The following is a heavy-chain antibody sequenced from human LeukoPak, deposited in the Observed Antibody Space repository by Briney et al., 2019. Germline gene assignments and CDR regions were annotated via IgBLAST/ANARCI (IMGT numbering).Heavy chain of an antibody. J-gene: IGHJ4*02. CDR3: ARVRCSGGSCYFDY. D-gene: IGHD2-15*01. Sequence: SGGSLRLSCAASGFTFSSYSMNWVRQALGKGLEWVSSISSSSSYIYYADSVKGLFTISRDNAKNSLYLQMNSLRAEDTAVYYCARVRCSGGSCYFDYWGQGTLVTVSS. V-gene: IGHV3-21*01. CDR1: GFTFSSYS. CDR2: ISSSSSYI.